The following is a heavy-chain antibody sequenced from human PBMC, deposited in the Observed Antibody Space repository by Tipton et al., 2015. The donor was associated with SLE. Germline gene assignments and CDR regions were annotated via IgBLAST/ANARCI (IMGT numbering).Heavy chain of an antibody. CDR1: GFTFSNYA. J-gene: IGHJ4*02. D-gene: IGHD4-23*01. CDR3: ASALLVSLDY. Sequence: SLRLSCAASGFTFSNYAMHWVRQAPGKGLEWVTVISYDGSNKYYADSVKGRFTISRDNSKNTLYLQINSLRVEDTAVYYCASALLVSLDYWGQGTLVTVSS. V-gene: IGHV3-30*04. CDR2: ISYDGSNK.